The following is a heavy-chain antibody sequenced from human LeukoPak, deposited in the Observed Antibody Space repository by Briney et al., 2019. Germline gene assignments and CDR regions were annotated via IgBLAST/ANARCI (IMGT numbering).Heavy chain of an antibody. J-gene: IGHJ4*02. V-gene: IGHV1-2*02. CDR3: ASVGAATLPGFDY. CDR1: GYTFTGYY. D-gene: IGHD2-15*01. CDR2: INPNSGDT. Sequence: ASVKVSCKASGYTFTGYYMHWVRQAPGQGLEWMGWINPNSGDTNYSQKFQGRVSMTRDTSINTAYMELSRLTSDDTAVYYCASVGAATLPGFDYWGQGTLVTVSS.